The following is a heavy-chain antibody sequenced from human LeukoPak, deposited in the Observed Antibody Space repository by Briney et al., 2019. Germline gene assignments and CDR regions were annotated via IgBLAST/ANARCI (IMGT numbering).Heavy chain of an antibody. V-gene: IGHV1-69*04. CDR1: GGTFSSYA. J-gene: IGHJ6*02. Sequence: GASVKVSCKASGGTFSSYAISWVRQAPGQGLEWMGRIIPILGIANYAQKLQGRVTMTTDTSTSTAYMELRSLRSDDTAVYYCARVSSSSTPRLIYYYYYGMDVWGQGTTVTVSS. CDR2: IIPILGIA. D-gene: IGHD6-6*01. CDR3: ARVSSSSTPRLIYYYYYGMDV.